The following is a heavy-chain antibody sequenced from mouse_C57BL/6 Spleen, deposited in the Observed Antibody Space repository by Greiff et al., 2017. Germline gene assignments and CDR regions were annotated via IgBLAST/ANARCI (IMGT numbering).Heavy chain of an antibody. D-gene: IGHD2-4*01. Sequence: VQLQQSGPELVKPGASVKISCKASGYASSSSWMNWVKQRPGKGLEWIGRIYPGDGDTNYNGKFKGKATLTADTSSSTAYMQLSSLTSEDSAVYFCAREPYYDYDGFAYWGQGTLVTVSA. V-gene: IGHV1-82*01. CDR2: IYPGDGDT. CDR1: GYASSSSW. CDR3: AREPYYDYDGFAY. J-gene: IGHJ3*01.